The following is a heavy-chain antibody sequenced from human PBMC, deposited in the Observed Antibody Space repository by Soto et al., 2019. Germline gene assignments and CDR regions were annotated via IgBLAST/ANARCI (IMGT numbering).Heavy chain of an antibody. D-gene: IGHD2-2*01. J-gene: IGHJ6*03. CDR1: GFTFSSYG. Sequence: GGSLRLSCAASGFTFSSYGMHWVRQAPGKGLEWVAVIWYDGSNKYYADSVKGRFTISRDNSKNTLYLQMNSLRAEDTAVYYCAREAYDCSSTSCYDGYYYMDVWGKGTTVTVSS. CDR3: AREAYDCSSTSCYDGYYYMDV. V-gene: IGHV3-33*01. CDR2: IWYDGSNK.